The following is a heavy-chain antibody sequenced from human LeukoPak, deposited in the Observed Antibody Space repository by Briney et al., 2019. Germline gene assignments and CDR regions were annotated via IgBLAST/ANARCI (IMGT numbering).Heavy chain of an antibody. CDR1: GGSISRHY. Sequence: SETLSLTCTVSGGSISRHYWSWIRQPAGKGLEWIGRIYTRESTNYNPSLKSRVTMSVDTSKNQFSLNLNSVTAADTAVYYCARGEVGYCTGGSCYGYYYYGLDVWGQGTMVTVSS. J-gene: IGHJ6*02. CDR3: ARGEVGYCTGGSCYGYYYYGLDV. D-gene: IGHD2-15*01. CDR2: IYTREST. V-gene: IGHV4-4*07.